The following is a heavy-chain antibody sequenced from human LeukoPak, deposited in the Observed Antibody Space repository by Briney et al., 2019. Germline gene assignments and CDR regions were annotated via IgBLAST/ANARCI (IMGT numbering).Heavy chain of an antibody. CDR1: GVSINNNY. CDR3: ARAGGYGLIDY. J-gene: IGHJ4*02. Sequence: PSETLSLTCTVAGVSINNNYWSWIRQPPGKGLEWIGEINHSGSTNYNPSLKSRVTISVDTSKNQFSLKLSSVTAADTAVYYCARAGGYGLIDYWGQGTMVTVSS. V-gene: IGHV4-34*01. CDR2: INHSGST. D-gene: IGHD5-18*01.